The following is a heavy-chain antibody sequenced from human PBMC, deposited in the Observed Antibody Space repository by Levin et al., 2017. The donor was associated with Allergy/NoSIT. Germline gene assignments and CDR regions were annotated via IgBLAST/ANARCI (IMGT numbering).Heavy chain of an antibody. CDR1: GGSISSSTYY. Sequence: MSSETLSLTCTVSGGSISSSTYYWGWIRQTPGKGLEWIGSIHYSGSTYYNPSLKSRVTISVDTSKNEFSLKLSFLTAADTAVYYCARTFNMGKDFFDPWGKGSLVTVSS. CDR3: ARTFNMGKDFFDP. CDR2: IHYSGST. V-gene: IGHV4-39*01. D-gene: IGHD3-10*01. J-gene: IGHJ5*02.